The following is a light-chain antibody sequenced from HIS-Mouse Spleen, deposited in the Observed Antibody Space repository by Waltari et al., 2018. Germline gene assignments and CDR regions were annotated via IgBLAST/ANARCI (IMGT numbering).Light chain of an antibody. CDR3: YSTDSSGNHRV. J-gene: IGLJ2*01. V-gene: IGLV3-10*01. Sequence: SYELTQPPSVSVSPGQTARLTCSDDALPKKSSYWYQQKSGQAPVLGIYEDSKRPSGIPERFSGSSSGTMATLTISGAQVEDEADYYCYSTDSSGNHRVFGGGTKLTVL. CDR1: ALPKKS. CDR2: EDS.